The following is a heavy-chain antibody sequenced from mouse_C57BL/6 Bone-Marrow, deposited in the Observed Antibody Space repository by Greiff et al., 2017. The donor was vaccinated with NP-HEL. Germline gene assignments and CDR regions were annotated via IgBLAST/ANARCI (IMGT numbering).Heavy chain of an antibody. Sequence: QVQLQQPGAELVMPGASVKLSCKASGYTFTSYWMHWVKQRPGQGLEWIGEIDPSDSYTNYNQTFKGKSTLTVDKSSSTAYMQLSSLTSEDSAVYYCARRGTTVVDPLDYWGQGTTLTVSS. J-gene: IGHJ2*01. CDR1: GYTFTSYW. CDR3: ARRGTTVVDPLDY. V-gene: IGHV1-69*01. CDR2: IDPSDSYT. D-gene: IGHD1-1*01.